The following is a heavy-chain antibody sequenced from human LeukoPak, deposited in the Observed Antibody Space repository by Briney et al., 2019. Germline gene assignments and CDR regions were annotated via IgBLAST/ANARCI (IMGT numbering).Heavy chain of an antibody. Sequence: ASVKVSCKASGYTFTSYAMNWVRQAPGQGLEWLGWINTNTGSPTYAQGFTGRFVFSLDTSVSTAYLQISSLKAEDTAVYYCARVMVRGVLNHGYWGQGTLVTVSS. CDR3: ARVMVRGVLNHGY. CDR2: INTNTGSP. D-gene: IGHD3-10*01. CDR1: GYTFTSYA. V-gene: IGHV7-4-1*02. J-gene: IGHJ4*02.